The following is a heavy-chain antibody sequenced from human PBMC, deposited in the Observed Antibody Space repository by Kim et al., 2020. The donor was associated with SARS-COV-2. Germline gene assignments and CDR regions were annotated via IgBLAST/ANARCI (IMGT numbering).Heavy chain of an antibody. CDR2: INAGNGNT. CDR1: GYTFTTYA. D-gene: IGHD6-19*01. Sequence: ASVKFSCKASGYTFTTYALYWVLQAPGQSLEWMLWINAGNGNTRYSQKFQGRVTITRDTSSSTLYMELSSLRSEDTAVYYCAREGHISVSLGFDNWGLGTLVTVSS. CDR3: AREGHISVSLGFDN. V-gene: IGHV1-3*01. J-gene: IGHJ4*02.